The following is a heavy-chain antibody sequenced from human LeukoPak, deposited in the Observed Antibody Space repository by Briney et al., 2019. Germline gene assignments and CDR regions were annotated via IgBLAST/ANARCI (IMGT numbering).Heavy chain of an antibody. D-gene: IGHD3-10*01. V-gene: IGHV1-46*01. J-gene: IGHJ6*02. CDR1: GYTFTSYY. CDR2: INPSGGST. Sequence: ASVKVSCKASGYTFTSYYMHWVRQAPGQGLEWMGIINPSGGSTSYAQKFQGRVTMTRDTSTSTVYMELSSLRSEDTAVYYCARANYYGPGSYVFYYGMDVWGQGTTVTVSS. CDR3: ARANYYGPGSYVFYYGMDV.